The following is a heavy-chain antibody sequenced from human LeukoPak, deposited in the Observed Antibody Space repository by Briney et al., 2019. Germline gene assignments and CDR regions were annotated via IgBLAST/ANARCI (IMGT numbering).Heavy chain of an antibody. CDR1: DLTLSSDA. J-gene: IGHJ4*02. CDR2: ISGSGGST. CDR3: AKRYYDILTGPFGY. V-gene: IGHV3-23*01. D-gene: IGHD3-9*01. Sequence: GGPLSPSCPASDLTLSSDAMSWSRQPQGKGLEWSPAISGSGGSTYYADSVKGRFTLSRDNSKNTLYLQMNSLRAEHTAVYYCAKRYYDILTGPFGYWGQGTLVTVSS.